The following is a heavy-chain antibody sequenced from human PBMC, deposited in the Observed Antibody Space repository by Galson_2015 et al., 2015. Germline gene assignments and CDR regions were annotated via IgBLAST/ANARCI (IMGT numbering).Heavy chain of an antibody. D-gene: IGHD3-22*01. CDR3: AKGVGSDFYYHIDY. J-gene: IGHJ4*02. CDR2: ITASGGSA. V-gene: IGHV3-23*01. Sequence: SLRLSCAASGFTFSSYAMSWVRQAPGKGLEWVSLITASGGSAYYADSVKRRFTISRDTSKNTLYLQMSSLRAEDTAMYFCAKGVGSDFYYHIDYWGQGTLVTVSS. CDR1: GFTFSSYA.